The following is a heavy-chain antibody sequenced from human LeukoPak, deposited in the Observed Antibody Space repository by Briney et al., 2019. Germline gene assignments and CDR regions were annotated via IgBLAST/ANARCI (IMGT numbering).Heavy chain of an antibody. CDR3: ARVALLWFGELSRGWFDP. CDR2: IYYSGST. D-gene: IGHD3-10*01. CDR1: GGSISSSSYY. V-gene: IGHV4-39*07. Sequence: SEALSLTCTVSGGSISSSSYYWGWIRPPPGKGLGGGGGIYYSGSTYYNPSLKSRVTISVDTSKNQFSLKLSSVTAADTAVYYCARVALLWFGELSRGWFDPWGQGTLVTVSS. J-gene: IGHJ5*02.